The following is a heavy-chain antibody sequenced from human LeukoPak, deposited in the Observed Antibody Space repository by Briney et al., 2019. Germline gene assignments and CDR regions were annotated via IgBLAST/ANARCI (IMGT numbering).Heavy chain of an antibody. Sequence: QTLSLTCAMSGDSVSSNSVAWNWIRQTPSRGLEWLGRTYYRSKWYNDYAVSVKSRITINADTSKNQFSLQLNSVSPEDTAVYYCAREREHSFDYWGQGTLVTVSS. CDR2: TYYRSKWYN. J-gene: IGHJ4*02. D-gene: IGHD1-26*01. CDR3: AREREHSFDY. V-gene: IGHV6-1*01. CDR1: GDSVSSNSVA.